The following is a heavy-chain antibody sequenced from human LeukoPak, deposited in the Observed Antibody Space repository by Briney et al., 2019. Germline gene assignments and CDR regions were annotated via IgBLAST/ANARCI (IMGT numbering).Heavy chain of an antibody. CDR2: IKQDGSEK. J-gene: IGHJ4*02. CDR3: ARGLSSSWYWGVYFDY. Sequence: GGTLRLSCAASGFTFSSYWMSWVRQAPGKGLEWVANIKQDGSEKYYVDSVKGRFTISRDNAKNSLYLQMNSLRAEDTAVCYCARGLSSSWYWGVYFDYWGQGTLVTVSS. D-gene: IGHD6-13*01. CDR1: GFTFSSYW. V-gene: IGHV3-7*05.